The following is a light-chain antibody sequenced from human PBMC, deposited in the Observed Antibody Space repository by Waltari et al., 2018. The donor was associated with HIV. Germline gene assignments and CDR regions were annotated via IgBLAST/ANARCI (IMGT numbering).Light chain of an antibody. Sequence: QTVVTQEPSLPASPGGPVTLTRALSTCSVTSGHFPNGFQQQPRHAPWPLIYGAGNKHSWTPDRFSGSLHGGKAALTLSGAQPEDEADYYCILFFGGTHPWVFGGGTKLTVL. CDR1: TCSVTSGHF. J-gene: IGLJ3*02. V-gene: IGLV7-43*01. CDR3: ILFFGGTHPWV. CDR2: GAG.